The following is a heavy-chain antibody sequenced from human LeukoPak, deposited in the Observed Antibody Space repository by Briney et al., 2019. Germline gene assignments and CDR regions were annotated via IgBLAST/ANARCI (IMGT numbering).Heavy chain of an antibody. J-gene: IGHJ4*02. CDR3: ANVFAAAFLDY. D-gene: IGHD6-13*01. CDR1: GFTFSSYA. Sequence: GGSLRLSCAASGFTFSSYAMSWVRQAPGKGLEWVSAISGSGGSTYYADPVKGRFTISRDNSKNTLYLQMNSLRAEDTAVYYCANVFAAAFLDYWGQGTLVTVSS. CDR2: ISGSGGST. V-gene: IGHV3-23*01.